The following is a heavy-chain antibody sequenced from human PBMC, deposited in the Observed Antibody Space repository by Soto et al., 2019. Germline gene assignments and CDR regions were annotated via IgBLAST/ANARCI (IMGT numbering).Heavy chain of an antibody. CDR2: IYYSGNT. V-gene: IGHV4-39*01. CDR1: GGSISSSSYY. Sequence: PSETLSLTCTVSGGSISSSSYYWGWIRQPPGKGLEWIGSIYYSGNTYYNPSLKSRVTISVDTAKNQFSLKLSSVTAADTAVYYCARAPYDFRFDPWGQGTLVTVSS. D-gene: IGHD3-3*01. CDR3: ARAPYDFRFDP. J-gene: IGHJ5*02.